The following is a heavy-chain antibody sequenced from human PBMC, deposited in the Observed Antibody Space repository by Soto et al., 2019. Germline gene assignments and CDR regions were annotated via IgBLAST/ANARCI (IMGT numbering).Heavy chain of an antibody. D-gene: IGHD1-1*01. Sequence: ASVKVSCKASGYTFTSYAMHWVRQAPGQRLEWMGWINAGKGNTKYSQKFQGRVTITRDTSASTAYMELSSLRSEDTAVYYCARDRETTGTPTFDYWGQGTLVTVSS. V-gene: IGHV1-3*01. CDR3: ARDRETTGTPTFDY. CDR1: GYTFTSYA. J-gene: IGHJ4*02. CDR2: INAGKGNT.